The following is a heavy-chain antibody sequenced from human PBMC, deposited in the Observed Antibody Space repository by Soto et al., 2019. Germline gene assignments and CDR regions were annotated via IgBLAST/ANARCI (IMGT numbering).Heavy chain of an antibody. Sequence: QVQLVESGGGVVQPGRSLRLSCAASGFTFSSYCMHWVRQAPGKGLEWVAVISYDGSNKYYADSVKGRFTISRDNSKNKLYLQMNSLRAEDTAVYYWAKGEEEVIAAAGYFDYWGQGTLVTGSS. D-gene: IGHD6-13*01. CDR2: ISYDGSNK. CDR1: GFTFSSYC. J-gene: IGHJ4*02. V-gene: IGHV3-30*18. CDR3: AKGEEEVIAAAGYFDY.